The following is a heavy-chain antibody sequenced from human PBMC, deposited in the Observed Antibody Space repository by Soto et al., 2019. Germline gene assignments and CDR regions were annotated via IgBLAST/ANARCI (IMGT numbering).Heavy chain of an antibody. J-gene: IGHJ6*02. CDR3: ARGAGDYYGMDV. V-gene: IGHV4-38-2*01. CDR2: IFFCGGT. CDR1: CFSISSGFF. D-gene: IGHD1-26*01. Sequence: GTLFLSFGVSCFSISSGFFWGWVRAPPGEGVGWVGGIFFCGGTHYNPYLKSRVTISVDTSKNQFSLKLSSVTAADTAVYYCARGAGDYYGMDVWGQGTTVTVSS.